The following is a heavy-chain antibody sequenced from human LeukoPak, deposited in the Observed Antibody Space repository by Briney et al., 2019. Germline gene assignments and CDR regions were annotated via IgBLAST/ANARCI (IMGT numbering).Heavy chain of an antibody. CDR3: ARRYNWNDRWD. CDR1: GDSISSTNYY. CDR2: IYYSGST. J-gene: IGHJ4*02. D-gene: IGHD1-1*01. Sequence: SETLSLTCTVSGDSISSTNYYWGWIRQPPGKGLEWIESIYYSGSTYYNPSLKSRLTISLDTSKNQFSLRLSSVTAADTAFYYCARRYNWNDRWDWGQGTLVTVSP. V-gene: IGHV4-39*07.